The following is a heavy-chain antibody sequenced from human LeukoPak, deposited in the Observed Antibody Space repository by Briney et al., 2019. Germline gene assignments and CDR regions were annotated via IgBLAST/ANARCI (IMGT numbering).Heavy chain of an antibody. CDR1: GFTFSSYG. D-gene: IGHD3-22*01. Sequence: GSLRLSCAASGFTFSSYGMHWVRQAPGKGLEWIGEINHSGSTNYNPSLKSRVTISVDTSKNQFSLKLSSVTAADTAVYYCARGVYYDSSGYWRAIYYYYYMDVWGKGTTVTVSS. J-gene: IGHJ6*03. V-gene: IGHV4-34*01. CDR2: INHSGST. CDR3: ARGVYYDSSGYWRAIYYYYYMDV.